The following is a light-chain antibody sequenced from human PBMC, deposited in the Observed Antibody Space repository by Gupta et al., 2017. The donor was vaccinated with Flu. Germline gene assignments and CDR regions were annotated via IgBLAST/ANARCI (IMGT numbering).Light chain of an antibody. CDR1: SSNIGSNT. V-gene: IGLV1-44*01. J-gene: IGLJ1*01. CDR3: AVWDDSLNGHYV. Sequence: PPSASGTPGQRVTISCSGSSSNIGSNTVNWYQQVPGTAPKLLIYGNNQRPSGVPDRFSGSKSGTSASLAISGLQSEDEADYYCAVWDDSLNGHYVFGTGTKVTVL. CDR2: GNN.